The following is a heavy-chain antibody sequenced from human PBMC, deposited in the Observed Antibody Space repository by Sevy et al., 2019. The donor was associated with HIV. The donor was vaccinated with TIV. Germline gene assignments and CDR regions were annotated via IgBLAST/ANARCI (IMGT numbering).Heavy chain of an antibody. D-gene: IGHD5-18*01. J-gene: IGHJ6*02. Sequence: ASVKVSCKASGGTFSSYAISWVRQAPGQGLEWMGGIIPIFGTANYAQKFQGRVTITADESTSTAYMGLSSLRSEDTAVYYCGKQGGYIYGSGYGMDVWGQGTTVTVSS. CDR2: IIPIFGTA. CDR1: GGTFSSYA. V-gene: IGHV1-69*13. CDR3: GKQGGYIYGSGYGMDV.